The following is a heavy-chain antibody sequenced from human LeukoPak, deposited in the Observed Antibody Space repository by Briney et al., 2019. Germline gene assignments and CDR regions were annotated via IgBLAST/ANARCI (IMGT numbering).Heavy chain of an antibody. CDR2: IHYSGPA. D-gene: IGHD3-22*01. CDR1: GGSVSISRYY. Sequence: PSETLSLTCTLSGGSVSISRYYWGWVRLPPRKGLGWIGCIHYSGPAYYNPSLNSRVTISVDTSKNQFTLKLTSVTAAETAVYYCARGTYNYDTSGYRNKNWFDPWGQGTLVTVSS. CDR3: ARGTYNYDTSGYRNKNWFDP. J-gene: IGHJ5*02. V-gene: IGHV4-39*01.